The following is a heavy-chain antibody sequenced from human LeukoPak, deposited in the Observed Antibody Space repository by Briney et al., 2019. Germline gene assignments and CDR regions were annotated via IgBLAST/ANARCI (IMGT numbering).Heavy chain of an antibody. J-gene: IGHJ4*02. CDR1: GFTFSSYS. CDR2: IHSGGST. CDR3: TRGTINPFDY. Sequence: GGSLRLSCAASGFTFSSYSMNWVRQAPGKGLEWVSVIHSGGSTYYTDSVKGRFTISRDNSKNTLYLQMNSLRAEDTAVYYCTRGTINPFDYWGQGALVTVSS. V-gene: IGHV3-66*01.